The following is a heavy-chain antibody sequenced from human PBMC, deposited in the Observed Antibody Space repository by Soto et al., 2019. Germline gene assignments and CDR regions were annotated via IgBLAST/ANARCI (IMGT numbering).Heavy chain of an antibody. V-gene: IGHV3-30*18. D-gene: IGHD3-16*02. CDR1: GFTFSSYG. J-gene: IGHJ4*02. CDR2: ISYDGSNK. Sequence: GSLRLSCAASGFTFSSYGMHWVRQAPGKGLEWVAVISYDGSNKYYADSVKGRFTISRDNSKNTLYLQMNSLRAEDTAVYYCAKDPLITFGGVIPNVYWGQGTLVTVSS. CDR3: AKDPLITFGGVIPNVY.